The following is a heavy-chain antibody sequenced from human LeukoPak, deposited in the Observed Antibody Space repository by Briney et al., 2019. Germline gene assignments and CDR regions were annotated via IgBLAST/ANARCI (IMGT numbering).Heavy chain of an antibody. Sequence: ASVKVSCKASGYTFTSYDINWVRQATGQGLEWMGWMNPNSGNTGYAQKLQGRVTMTTDTSTSTAYMELRSLRSDDTAVYYCARETVAGTGDYWGQGTLVTVSS. D-gene: IGHD6-19*01. CDR1: GYTFTSYD. CDR2: MNPNSGNT. CDR3: ARETVAGTGDY. V-gene: IGHV1-8*01. J-gene: IGHJ4*02.